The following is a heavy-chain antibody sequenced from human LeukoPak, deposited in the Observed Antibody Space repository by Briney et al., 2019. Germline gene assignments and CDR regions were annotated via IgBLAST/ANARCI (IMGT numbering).Heavy chain of an antibody. D-gene: IGHD5-24*01. CDR1: GGTFSSYA. Sequence: SVKVSCKASGGTFSSYAISWVRQAPGQGLERMGGIIPIFGTANYAQNLQGRVTMTTDTSASTAYMELRSLRSDDTAVYYCARDYVEMATIGNYWGQGTLVTVSS. CDR2: IIPIFGTA. CDR3: ARDYVEMATIGNY. J-gene: IGHJ4*02. V-gene: IGHV1-69*05.